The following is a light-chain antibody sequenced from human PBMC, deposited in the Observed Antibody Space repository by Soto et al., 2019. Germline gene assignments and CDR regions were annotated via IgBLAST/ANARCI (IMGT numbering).Light chain of an antibody. CDR2: GAS. Sequence: EIVMTQPPVTLSVSPGERATLSCRASQRVSSNVAWYQQKPGQAPRLLIYGASTRATGIPARFSGSGSETEFTLTISSLQSEDFAVYYCQQYNNWPPYTFGQGTKVDI. CDR1: QRVSSN. CDR3: QQYNNWPPYT. J-gene: IGKJ2*01. V-gene: IGKV3-15*01.